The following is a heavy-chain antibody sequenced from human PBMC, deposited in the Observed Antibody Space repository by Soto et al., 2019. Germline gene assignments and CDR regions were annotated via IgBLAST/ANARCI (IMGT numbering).Heavy chain of an antibody. CDR2: IIPIFGTA. Sequence: ASVKVSCKASGGTFSSYAISWVRQAPGQGLEWMGGIIPIFGTANYAQKFQGRVTITADESTSTAYMELSSLRSEDTAVYYCASQSYSSSSRGPYNWFDPWGQGTLVTVPS. CDR3: ASQSYSSSSRGPYNWFDP. CDR1: GGTFSSYA. J-gene: IGHJ5*02. D-gene: IGHD6-6*01. V-gene: IGHV1-69*13.